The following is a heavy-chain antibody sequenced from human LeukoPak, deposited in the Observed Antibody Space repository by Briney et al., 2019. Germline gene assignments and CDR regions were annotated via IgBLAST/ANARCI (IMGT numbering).Heavy chain of an antibody. CDR1: GFTFSSYA. CDR2: ISGSGGST. J-gene: IGHJ3*02. CDR3: TFTSFGVVTAAFDI. V-gene: IGHV3-23*01. D-gene: IGHD3-3*01. Sequence: PGGSLRLSCAASGFTFSSYAMSWLPQAPGKGLEWVSAISGSGGSTYYADCVKGRFTISRDNSKNTLYLQMNSLRAEDTAVYYCTFTSFGVVTAAFDIWGQGTMVTVSS.